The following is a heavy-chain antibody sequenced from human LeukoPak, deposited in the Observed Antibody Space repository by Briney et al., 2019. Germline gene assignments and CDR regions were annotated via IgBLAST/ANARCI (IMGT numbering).Heavy chain of an antibody. Sequence: PGGSLRLSCAASGFTVSSNYMSWVCQAPGKGLDWVSSISGNAETTYYADSVKGRFTISRDNSKHTLYLQMNSLRAEDTAVYYCAKGSPYDIVAGSYYYYYYMDVWGKGTTVTVSS. CDR1: GFTVSSNY. V-gene: IGHV3-23*01. CDR3: AKGSPYDIVAGSYYYYYYMDV. J-gene: IGHJ6*03. D-gene: IGHD3-9*01. CDR2: ISGNAETT.